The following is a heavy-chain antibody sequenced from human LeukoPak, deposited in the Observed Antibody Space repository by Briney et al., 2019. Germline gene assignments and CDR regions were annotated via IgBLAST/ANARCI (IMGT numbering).Heavy chain of an antibody. V-gene: IGHV3-43*02. CDR1: GFTFDDYA. CDR3: ARLTFGGVIGFDY. D-gene: IGHD3-16*02. Sequence: GGSLGLSCAASGFTFDDYAMHWVRQAPGKGLEWVSLISGDGGSTYYADSVKGRFTISRDNSKNSLYLQMNSLRAEDTAVYYCARLTFGGVIGFDYWGQETLGTVSS. J-gene: IGHJ4*02. CDR2: ISGDGGST.